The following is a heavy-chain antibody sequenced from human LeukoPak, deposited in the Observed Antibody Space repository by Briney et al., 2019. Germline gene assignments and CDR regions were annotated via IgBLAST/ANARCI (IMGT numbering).Heavy chain of an antibody. CDR2: ISGSGGNT. V-gene: IGHV3-23*01. D-gene: IGHD3-22*01. Sequence: SGGSLRLSCAASGFTFSTYVVNWVRQAPGKGLEWVSAISGSGGNTYYADTVSGRFTISRDNSKNTLYLQMSSLRVEDTAVYYGAKDGGPYYNSSGISGGYFFDSGGR. J-gene: IGHJ2*01. CDR3: AKDGGPYYNSSGISGGYFFDS. CDR1: GFTFSTYV.